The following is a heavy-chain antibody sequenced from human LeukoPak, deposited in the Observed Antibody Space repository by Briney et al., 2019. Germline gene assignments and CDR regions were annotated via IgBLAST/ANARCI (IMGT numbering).Heavy chain of an antibody. J-gene: IGHJ3*02. V-gene: IGHV3-23*01. CDR3: AKDRQQLADAFDI. D-gene: IGHD6-13*01. CDR2: ISGSGGST. Sequence: GSLRLSCAASGFTFSSHAISWVRQGPGKGLEWVLAISGSGGSTYYADPVKGRFTISRDNSKNTLYLQMNSLRAEDTAVYYCAKDRQQLADAFDIWGQGTMVTVSS. CDR1: GFTFSSHA.